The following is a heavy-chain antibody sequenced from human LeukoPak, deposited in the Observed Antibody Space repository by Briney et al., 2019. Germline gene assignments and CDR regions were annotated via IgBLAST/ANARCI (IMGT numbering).Heavy chain of an antibody. Sequence: PSETLSLTCTVSGGSISSSSYYWGWIRQPPGKGLEWIGSIYYSGSTYYNPSLKSRVTISVDTSKNQFSLKLSSVTAADTAVYYCARAIPSGYDHYFDYWGQGTLVTVSS. D-gene: IGHD5-12*01. V-gene: IGHV4-39*07. CDR2: IYYSGST. CDR1: GGSISSSSYY. CDR3: ARAIPSGYDHYFDY. J-gene: IGHJ4*02.